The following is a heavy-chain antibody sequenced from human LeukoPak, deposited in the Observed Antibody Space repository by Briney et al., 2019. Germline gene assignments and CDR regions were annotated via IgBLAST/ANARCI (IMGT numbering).Heavy chain of an antibody. V-gene: IGHV3-23*01. CDR2: ISGSGGST. D-gene: IGHD2-2*01. CDR3: AKEGYCSSTSCYWGYYYYYGMDV. CDR1: GFTFSSYA. J-gene: IGHJ6*02. Sequence: GGFLRLSCATSGFTFSSYAMSWVRQAPGKGLEWVSAISGSGGSTYYADSVKGRFTISRDNSKNTLYLQMNSLRAEDTAVYYCAKEGYCSSTSCYWGYYYYYGMDVWGQGTTVTVSS.